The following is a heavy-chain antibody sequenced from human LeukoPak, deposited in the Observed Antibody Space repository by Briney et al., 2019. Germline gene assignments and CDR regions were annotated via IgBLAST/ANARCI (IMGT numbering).Heavy chain of an antibody. J-gene: IGHJ3*02. CDR3: AKGADYYDSSGYYYSDAFDI. V-gene: IGHV3-30*18. CDR2: ISYDGSNK. D-gene: IGHD3-22*01. Sequence: GRSLRLSCAASGFTFSSYGVHWVRQAPGKGLEWVAVISYDGSNKYYADSVKGRFTISRDNSKNTLYLQMNSLRAEDTAVYYCAKGADYYDSSGYYYSDAFDIWGQGTMVTVSS. CDR1: GFTFSSYG.